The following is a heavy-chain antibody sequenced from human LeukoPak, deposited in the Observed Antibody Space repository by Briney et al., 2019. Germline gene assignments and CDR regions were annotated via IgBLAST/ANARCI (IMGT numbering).Heavy chain of an antibody. CDR1: GFTFTDYG. CDR3: AIIGCYRGVCHFDM. J-gene: IGHJ3*02. Sequence: GGSLRLSCATSGFTFTDYGMNWFRQAPGKGLEWVSYISNTAILYVDSVKGRFTISRDNARDSLYLQMNSLRAEDTAVYFCAIIGCYRGVCHFDMWGQGTMVTVSS. D-gene: IGHD2-21*01. CDR2: ISNTAI. V-gene: IGHV3-48*01.